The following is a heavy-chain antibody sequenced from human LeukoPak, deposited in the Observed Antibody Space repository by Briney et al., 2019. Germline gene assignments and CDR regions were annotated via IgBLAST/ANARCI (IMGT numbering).Heavy chain of an antibody. CDR2: IHYSGST. D-gene: IGHD2-2*01. V-gene: IGHV4-59*08. CDR3: ARLGSKGVVPATTPPWYYGMDV. CDR1: GGSISSCY. Sequence: PSETLSLTRTVSGGSISSCYWSWIRQPPGKGLEWIGYIHYSGSTNYNPSLKSRVTISVDTSKNQFSLKLSSVTAADTAVYYCARLGSKGVVPATTPPWYYGMDVWGQGTTVTVSS. J-gene: IGHJ6*02.